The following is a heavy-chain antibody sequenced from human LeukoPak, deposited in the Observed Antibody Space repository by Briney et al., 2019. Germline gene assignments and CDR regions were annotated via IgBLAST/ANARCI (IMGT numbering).Heavy chain of an antibody. D-gene: IGHD6-19*01. CDR3: ARGRVVSYSSGWYVGY. Sequence: ASVKVSCKASGYTFTSYDINWVRQATGQGLEWMGWMNPNSGNTGYAQKFQGRVTMTRNTSISTAYMELSSLRSEDTAVYYCARGRVVSYSSGWYVGYRGQGTLVTVSS. CDR1: GYTFTSYD. J-gene: IGHJ4*02. CDR2: MNPNSGNT. V-gene: IGHV1-8*01.